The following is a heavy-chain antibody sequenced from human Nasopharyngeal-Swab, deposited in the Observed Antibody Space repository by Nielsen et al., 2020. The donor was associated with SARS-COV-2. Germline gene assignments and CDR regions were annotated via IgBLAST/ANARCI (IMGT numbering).Heavy chain of an antibody. J-gene: IGHJ4*02. CDR1: GFTFSSYA. CDR2: ISGSGDNR. V-gene: IGHV3-23*01. CDR3: ATPQGPAGVEGPYYFDY. Sequence: GESLKISCAASGFTFSSYAMSWVRQVPGKGLEWVSGISGSGDNRYYAASVKGRFTISRDNSKNTLYLQMNSLRAEDTAVYYCATPQGPAGVEGPYYFDYWGQGTLVTVSS. D-gene: IGHD2-15*01.